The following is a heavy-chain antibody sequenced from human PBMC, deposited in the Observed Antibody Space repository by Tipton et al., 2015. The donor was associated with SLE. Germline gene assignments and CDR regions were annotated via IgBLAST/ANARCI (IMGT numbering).Heavy chain of an antibody. V-gene: IGHV3-15*01. J-gene: IGHJ6*02. Sequence: SLRLSCAASGFTFSNAWMSWVRQAPGKGLEWVGRIKSKTDGGTTDYAAPVKGRFTISRDDSKNTRYLQMNSLKTEDTAVYYCTTDSNPVYCSGGSCYPYDYYYYGMDVWGQGTTVTVSS. D-gene: IGHD2-15*01. CDR2: IKSKTDGGTT. CDR1: GFTFSNAW. CDR3: TTDSNPVYCSGGSCYPYDYYYYGMDV.